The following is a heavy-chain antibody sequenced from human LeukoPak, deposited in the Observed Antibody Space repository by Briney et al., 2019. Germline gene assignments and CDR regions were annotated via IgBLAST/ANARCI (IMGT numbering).Heavy chain of an antibody. CDR2: ISYDGSNE. J-gene: IGHJ4*02. CDR3: AKATNYGYFDY. Sequence: GGSLRLSCAASGFTFSSYVTHWVRQAPGKGLEWVAIISYDGSNEYYADSVKGRFTISRDNSKNTLYLQMNSLRAEDTAVYYCAKATNYGYFDYWGQGTLVTVSS. CDR1: GFTFSSYV. V-gene: IGHV3-30*04. D-gene: IGHD4/OR15-4a*01.